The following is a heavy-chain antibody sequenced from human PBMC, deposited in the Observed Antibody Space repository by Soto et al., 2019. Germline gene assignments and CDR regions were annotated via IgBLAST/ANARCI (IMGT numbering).Heavy chain of an antibody. J-gene: IGHJ4*02. D-gene: IGHD2-2*01. V-gene: IGHV3-30*04. Sequence: QVQLVESGGGVVQPGRSLRLSCAASGFTFSSYVMHWVRQAPGKGLEWVAVISYDGRNKNYADSVKGRFTISRDNCKNTKYVQMNSLRGEDTAVYNCARDTGIPAATPYLDYLGQGTLVTVSS. CDR1: GFTFSSYV. CDR3: ARDTGIPAATPYLDY. CDR2: ISYDGRNK.